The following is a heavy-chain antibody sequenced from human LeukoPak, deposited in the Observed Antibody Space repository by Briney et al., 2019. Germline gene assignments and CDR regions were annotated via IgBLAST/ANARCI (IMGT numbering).Heavy chain of an antibody. Sequence: GGSLQISCKGSGCHFTSYWIGGGRQVPGKGLEWRGIIYPGDSDTRYSPSFQGQVTISVDKSISTAYLQWSSLKASDTAMYYCARLPSVRGVDRYFDYWGQGTLVTVSS. J-gene: IGHJ4*02. CDR1: GCHFTSYW. CDR2: IYPGDSDT. V-gene: IGHV5-51*01. D-gene: IGHD3-10*01. CDR3: ARLPSVRGVDRYFDY.